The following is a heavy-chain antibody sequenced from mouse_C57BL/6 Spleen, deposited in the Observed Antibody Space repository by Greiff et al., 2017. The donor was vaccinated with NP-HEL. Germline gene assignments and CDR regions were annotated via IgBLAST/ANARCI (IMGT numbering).Heavy chain of an antibody. V-gene: IGHV10-1*01. D-gene: IGHD2-5*01. Sequence: EVKLVESGGGLVQPKGSLKLSCAASGFSFNTYAMNWVRQAPGKGLEWVARIRSKSNNYATYYADSVKDRFTISRDDSESMLYLQMNNLKTEDTAMYYCVREGDSNYRAMDYWGQGTSVTVSS. J-gene: IGHJ4*01. CDR2: IRSKSNNYAT. CDR1: GFSFNTYA. CDR3: VREGDSNYRAMDY.